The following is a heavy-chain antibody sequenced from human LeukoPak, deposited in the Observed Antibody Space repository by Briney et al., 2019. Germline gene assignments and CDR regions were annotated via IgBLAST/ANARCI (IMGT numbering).Heavy chain of an antibody. J-gene: IGHJ4*02. CDR2: INPNSGGT. CDR1: GYTFTGYY. CDR3: GRGTIAVVAADLRTDQ. Sequence: ASVKVSCKASGYTFTGYYMRWVRQAPGQGLEWMGWINPNSGGTNSAQKFQGRVTMTRDTSISTAYMELSSLTFDDTAVYYCGRGTIAVVAADLRTDQWGQGTLVIVSS. D-gene: IGHD2-15*01. V-gene: IGHV1-2*02.